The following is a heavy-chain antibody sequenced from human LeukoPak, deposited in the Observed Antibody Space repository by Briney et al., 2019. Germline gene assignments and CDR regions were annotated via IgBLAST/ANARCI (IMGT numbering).Heavy chain of an antibody. Sequence: GGSLRLSCVASRFTFISYSMNWVRQAPGKGLEWVSSISIISSYIYYADSLKGRFTISRDNAKNKLYLQMNSLRAEDTGVYYCARTAVAAAGCFDYWGQGTLVTVSS. J-gene: IGHJ4*02. V-gene: IGHV3-21*01. CDR2: ISIISSYI. CDR3: ARTAVAAAGCFDY. D-gene: IGHD6-13*01. CDR1: RFTFISYS.